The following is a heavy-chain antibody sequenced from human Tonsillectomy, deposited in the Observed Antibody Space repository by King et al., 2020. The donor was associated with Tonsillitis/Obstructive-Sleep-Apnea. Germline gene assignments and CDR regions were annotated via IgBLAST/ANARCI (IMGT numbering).Heavy chain of an antibody. CDR3: AKGGEDTTMVTEYFDY. V-gene: IGHV3-23*04. CDR1: GFTFSSYA. D-gene: IGHD5-18*01. J-gene: IGHJ4*02. Sequence: DVQLVESGGGLEQPGGSLRLSCAASGFTFSSYAMSWVRQAPGKGLEWVSVISGSGGSTYYADSVKGRFTISRDNSKNTLYLQMNSLIAEDTAVYYCAKGGEDTTMVTEYFDYWGQGTLVTVSS. CDR2: ISGSGGST.